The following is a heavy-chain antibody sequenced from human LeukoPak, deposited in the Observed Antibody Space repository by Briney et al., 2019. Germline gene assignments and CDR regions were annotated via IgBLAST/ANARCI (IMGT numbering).Heavy chain of an antibody. CDR3: AREPASSSWAWYGFDP. CDR2: ISYDGSNK. D-gene: IGHD6-13*01. V-gene: IGHV3-30-3*01. CDR1: GFTFSSYA. Sequence: GGSLRLSCAASGFTFSSYAMHWVRQAPGKGLEWVAVISYDGSNKYYADSVKGRFTISRDNPKNTLYLQMNSLRAEDTAVYYCAREPASSSWAWYGFDPWGQGTLVTVSS. J-gene: IGHJ5*02.